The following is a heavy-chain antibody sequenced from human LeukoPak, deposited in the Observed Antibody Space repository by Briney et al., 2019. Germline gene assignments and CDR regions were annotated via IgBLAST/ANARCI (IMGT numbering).Heavy chain of an antibody. CDR1: GGSISSGSYY. CDR3: AREGYCSGGSCYSTPY. D-gene: IGHD2-15*01. J-gene: IGHJ4*02. CDR2: IYTSGST. Sequence: SQTLSLTXTVSGGSISSGSYYWSWIRQPAGKGLEWIGRIYTSGSTNYNPSLKSRVTISVGTSKNQFSLKLSSVTAADTAVYYCAREGYCSGGSCYSTPYWGQGTLVTVSS. V-gene: IGHV4-61*02.